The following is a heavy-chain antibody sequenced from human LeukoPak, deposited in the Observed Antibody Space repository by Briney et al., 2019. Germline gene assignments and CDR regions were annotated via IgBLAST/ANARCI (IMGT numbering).Heavy chain of an antibody. CDR1: GGFISSFY. CDR3: ARAGRTSVLDY. CDR2: MYYSGST. D-gene: IGHD1-14*01. Sequence: SETLSLTCTVSGGFISSFYWSWVRQPPGKGLEWIGYMYYSGSTNYNPSLKSRVTISVDKSRNQFSLKLSSVTAADTAVYFCARAGRTSVLDYWGQGTLVTVSS. V-gene: IGHV4-59*01. J-gene: IGHJ4*02.